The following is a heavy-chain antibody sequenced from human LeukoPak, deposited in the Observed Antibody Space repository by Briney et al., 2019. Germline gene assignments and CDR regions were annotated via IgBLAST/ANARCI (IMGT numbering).Heavy chain of an antibody. CDR2: ISYDGSNK. V-gene: IGHV3-30*18. CDR3: AKGEVVWSHFDF. Sequence: GGSLRLSCAASGFTFSNYGTHWVRQAPGKGLEWVALISYDGSNKFYADSVKGRFTISRDNSRNTLYLQMNSLRAEDTAVYYCAKGEVVWSHFDFWGQGTLVTVSS. J-gene: IGHJ4*02. CDR1: GFTFSNYG. D-gene: IGHD2-15*01.